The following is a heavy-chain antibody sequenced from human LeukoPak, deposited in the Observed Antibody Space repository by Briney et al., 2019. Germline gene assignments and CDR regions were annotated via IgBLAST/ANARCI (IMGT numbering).Heavy chain of an antibody. CDR2: ISYDGSNK. CDR1: GFTFSIYA. V-gene: IGHV3-30-3*01. D-gene: IGHD3-3*01. CDR3: ARDTITILGVAPPHYYGMDV. J-gene: IGHJ6*02. Sequence: GGSLRLSCAASGFTFSIYAMHWVRQAPGKGLECVAVISYDGSNKYYADSVKGRFTIYRDNSKNTLYLQMNSLRAEHTAVYYCARDTITILGVAPPHYYGMDVWGQGTPVTVSS.